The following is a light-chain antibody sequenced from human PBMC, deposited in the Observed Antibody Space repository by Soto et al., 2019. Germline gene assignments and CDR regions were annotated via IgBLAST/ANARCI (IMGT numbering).Light chain of an antibody. J-gene: IGKJ2*01. CDR3: QQYDKWPHT. CDR1: QNLSRN. CDR2: GAS. Sequence: ELVMTQSPATLSVSPGERATLSCRASQNLSRNLAWYQQQPGQAPRPLIYGASTRATGIPARFSGSGSGTDFTLTISSLQSEDFAVYYCQQYDKWPHTFGQGTKLEIK. V-gene: IGKV3-15*01.